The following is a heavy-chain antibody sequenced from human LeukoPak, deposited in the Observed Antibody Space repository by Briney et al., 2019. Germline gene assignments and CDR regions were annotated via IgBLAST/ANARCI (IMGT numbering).Heavy chain of an antibody. CDR1: GFTFSSYS. D-gene: IGHD6-19*01. Sequence: GGSLRLSCAASGFTFSSYSMNWVRQAPGKGLEWVSSISSSSSYIYYADSVKGRFTISRDNSKNTLYLQMNSLRAEDTAVYYCAKEVYRSGWYGGRFDYWGQGTLVTVSS. J-gene: IGHJ4*02. CDR3: AKEVYRSGWYGGRFDY. V-gene: IGHV3-21*01. CDR2: ISSSSSYI.